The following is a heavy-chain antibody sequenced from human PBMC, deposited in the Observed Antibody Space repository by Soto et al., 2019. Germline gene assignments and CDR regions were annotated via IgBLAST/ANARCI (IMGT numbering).Heavy chain of an antibody. CDR1: GFTFSSYA. D-gene: IGHD1-26*01. J-gene: IGHJ5*02. CDR2: ISGSGGST. CDR3: AKDGALGGSYSPWFDP. Sequence: GGSLRLSCAASGFTFSSYAMSWVRQAPGKGLEWVSAISGSGGSTYYADSVKGRFTISRDNSKNTLYLQMNSLRAEDTAVYYCAKDGALGGSYSPWFDPWGQGTLVTVSS. V-gene: IGHV3-23*01.